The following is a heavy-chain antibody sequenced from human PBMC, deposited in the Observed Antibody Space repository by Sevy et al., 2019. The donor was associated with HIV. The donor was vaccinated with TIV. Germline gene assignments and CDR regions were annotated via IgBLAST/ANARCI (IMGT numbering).Heavy chain of an antibody. D-gene: IGHD3-10*01. CDR1: GFTFSSYW. CDR3: ARGYFGDY. J-gene: IGHJ4*02. Sequence: GESLKISCAASGFTFSSYWMHWVRQAPGKGLVWVSRINSDGSSTSDADSVTGRFTISRDTAKNTLYLQMNSLRAEDTALYYCARGYFGDYWGEGTLVSVSS. V-gene: IGHV3-74*01. CDR2: INSDGSST.